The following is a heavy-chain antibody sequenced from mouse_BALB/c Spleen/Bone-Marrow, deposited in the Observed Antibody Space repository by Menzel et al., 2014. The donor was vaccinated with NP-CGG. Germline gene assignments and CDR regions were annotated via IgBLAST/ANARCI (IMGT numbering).Heavy chain of an antibody. V-gene: IGHV4-1*02. Sequence: DVMLVESGGGLVQPGGSLKLSCAASGFDFSRYWMSWVRQAPGKGLEWIGEINPDSSTLNYTPSLKDKFTISRDNAKNTLYLQINKLRSKDTPLYYCARPFYRYHPPAYWCQGTTLTVSS. D-gene: IGHD2-14*01. CDR2: INPDSSTL. J-gene: IGHJ2*01. CDR1: GFDFSRYW. CDR3: ARPFYRYHPPAY.